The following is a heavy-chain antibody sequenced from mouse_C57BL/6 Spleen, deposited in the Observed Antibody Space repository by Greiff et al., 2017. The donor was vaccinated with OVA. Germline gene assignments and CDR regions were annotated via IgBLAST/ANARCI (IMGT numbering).Heavy chain of an antibody. CDR2: IGPGSGST. CDR1: GYTFTDYY. CDR3: ARSPITTVAHYYAMDY. Sequence: QVQLQQSGAELVKPGASVKISCKASGYTFTDYYINWVKQRPGQGLEWIGKIGPGSGSTYYNEKFKGKATLTADKSSSTAYMQLSSLTSEDSAVYFGARSPITTVAHYYAMDYWGQGTSVTVSS. V-gene: IGHV1-77*01. D-gene: IGHD1-1*01. J-gene: IGHJ4*01.